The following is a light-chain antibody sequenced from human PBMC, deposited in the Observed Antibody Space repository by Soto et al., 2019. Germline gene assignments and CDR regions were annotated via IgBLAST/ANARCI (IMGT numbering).Light chain of an antibody. Sequence: ETMMTQSPDTLSVSLGERATLSCRASQSLGSSLAWYQQKPGQAPRLLIYDASTRATGIPARFSGSGSGTDFTLTISSLQAEDVAVFYCQQYFTTPLTFGPGTKVDIK. V-gene: IGKV3-15*01. CDR1: QSLGSS. CDR3: QQYFTTPLT. J-gene: IGKJ3*01. CDR2: DAS.